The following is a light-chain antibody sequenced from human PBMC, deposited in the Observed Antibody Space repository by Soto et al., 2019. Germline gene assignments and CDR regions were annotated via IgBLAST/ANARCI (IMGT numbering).Light chain of an antibody. CDR1: QSVSNN. J-gene: IGKJ1*01. V-gene: IGKV3-15*01. CDR2: AAS. Sequence: EIVMTHSPATLSVSPGESITLSCRASQSVSNNVAWYQQKPGQAPRLFMYAASTRPIGIPLRFSGGGSGTEFTLTISGLQSDDFAVYYCQQFNNWPPWTFGQGTKVDIK. CDR3: QQFNNWPPWT.